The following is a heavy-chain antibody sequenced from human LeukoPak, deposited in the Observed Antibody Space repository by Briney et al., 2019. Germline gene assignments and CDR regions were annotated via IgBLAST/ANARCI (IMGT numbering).Heavy chain of an antibody. D-gene: IGHD3-3*01. CDR3: ARPYYDFWSGYSDRGLYYYYYMDV. CDR2: ISDDGSNK. CDR1: GFTFSSYA. J-gene: IGHJ6*03. Sequence: GGSLRLSCAASGFTFSSYAMRWVRQAPGKGLEWVAVISDDGSNKYYADSVKGRFTISRDNSKNTLYIQMNRLRAEETAVYYCARPYYDFWSGYSDRGLYYYYYMDVWGKGTTVTVSS. V-gene: IGHV3-30*04.